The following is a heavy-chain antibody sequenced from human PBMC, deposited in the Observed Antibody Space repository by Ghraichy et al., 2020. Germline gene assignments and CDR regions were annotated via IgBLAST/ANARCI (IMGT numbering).Heavy chain of an antibody. J-gene: IGHJ3*02. V-gene: IGHV4-34*01. CDR2: INHSGST. CDR3: AVGYCSSTNCFWKGAAFDI. CDR1: GGSFSHYY. Sequence: SQTLSLTCAVSGGSFSHYYWSWIRQPPGKGLAWIGEINHSGSTNYNPSLKSRVTISADTSKNQFSLKLSSVTAADTAVYYCAVGYCSSTNCFWKGAAFDIWGQGTMVTVSS. D-gene: IGHD2-2*01.